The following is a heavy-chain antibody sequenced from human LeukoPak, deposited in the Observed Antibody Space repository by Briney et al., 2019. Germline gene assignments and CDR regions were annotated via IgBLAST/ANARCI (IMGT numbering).Heavy chain of an antibody. J-gene: IGHJ4*02. D-gene: IGHD5-18*01. V-gene: IGHV3-23*01. CDR2: MGHGAGGST. CDR3: ARDLGTAMVTPYFDY. Sequence: GGSLRLSCAASGFTFSSYAMTWVRQAPGKGLEWVSLMGHGAGGSTFYADSVKGRFTISRDNSKNTLYLQMNSLRAEDTAVYYCARDLGTAMVTPYFDYWGQGTLVTVSS. CDR1: GFTFSSYA.